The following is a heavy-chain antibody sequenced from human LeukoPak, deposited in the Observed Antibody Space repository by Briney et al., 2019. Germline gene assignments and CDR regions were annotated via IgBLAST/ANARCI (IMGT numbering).Heavy chain of an antibody. CDR1: GASIRGRSYY. CDR2: IYYSGST. J-gene: IGHJ4*02. CDR3: ARSSSYYNTGGFDY. D-gene: IGHD3-10*01. V-gene: IGHV4-39*01. Sequence: SETLSLTCTVSGASIRGRSYYWAWIRQTPGKGLEWIGSIYYSGSTHYTPSLKSRLTMSVAPSKNQFSLRESSLTATDTDVYYCARSSSYYNTGGFDYWGQGILVTVSS.